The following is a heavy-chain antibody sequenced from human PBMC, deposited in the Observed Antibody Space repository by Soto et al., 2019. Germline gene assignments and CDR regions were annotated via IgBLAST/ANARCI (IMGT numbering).Heavy chain of an antibody. D-gene: IGHD2-15*01. J-gene: IGHJ6*02. Sequence: PGGSLRLSCAASGFTFSSYAMHWVRQAPGKGLEWVAVISYDGSNKYYADSVKGRFTISRDNSKNTLYLQMNSLRAEDTAVYYCARELYCSGGSCYPSSYYYGMDVWGQGTTVTVSS. CDR3: ARELYCSGGSCYPSSYYYGMDV. CDR1: GFTFSSYA. CDR2: ISYDGSNK. V-gene: IGHV3-30-3*01.